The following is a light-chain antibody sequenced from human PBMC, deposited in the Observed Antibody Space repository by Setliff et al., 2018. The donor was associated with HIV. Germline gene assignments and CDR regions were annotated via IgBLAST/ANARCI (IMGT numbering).Light chain of an antibody. V-gene: IGLV2-14*01. CDR2: AVS. J-gene: IGLJ1*01. CDR1: SSDVGGYNF. Sequence: QSALTQPASVSGSPGQSITISCTGTSSDVGGYNFVSWYQQHPGKAPKLIIYAVSSRPPGVSNRFSGSKSDNTASLTISGLQADDEADYYCSSYTVRSTPVFGTGTKVTVL. CDR3: SSYTVRSTPV.